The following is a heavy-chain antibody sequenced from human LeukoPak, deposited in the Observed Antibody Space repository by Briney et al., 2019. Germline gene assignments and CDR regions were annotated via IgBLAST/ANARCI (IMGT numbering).Heavy chain of an antibody. CDR1: GDSFSSYY. J-gene: IGHJ4*02. CDR2: IYYSGST. Sequence: PSETLSLTCTVSGDSFSSYYLSWIRQPPGKGLEWIGYIYYSGSTNYNPSLKSRVTISVDTSKNQFSLRLTSVTAADTAVYYCARDSSSSSYFDYWGQGTLVTVSS. CDR3: ARDSSSSSYFDY. V-gene: IGHV4-59*01. D-gene: IGHD6-6*01.